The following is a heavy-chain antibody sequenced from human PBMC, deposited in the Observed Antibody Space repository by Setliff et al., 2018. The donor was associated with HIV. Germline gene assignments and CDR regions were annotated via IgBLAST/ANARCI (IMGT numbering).Heavy chain of an antibody. CDR3: ARGDCSSVRCYLGHAFEI. CDR2: IGPYNGRT. CDR1: GYMFIAYG. Sequence: GASVKVSCKTSGYMFIAYGMSWVRRAPGQGLEWMGWIGPYNGRTEYAQKFQGRVTITADKSTSTAYMELNSLGSDDTAIYYCARGDCSSVRCYLGHAFEIWGQGTMVTVSS. V-gene: IGHV1-18*01. D-gene: IGHD2-15*01. J-gene: IGHJ3*02.